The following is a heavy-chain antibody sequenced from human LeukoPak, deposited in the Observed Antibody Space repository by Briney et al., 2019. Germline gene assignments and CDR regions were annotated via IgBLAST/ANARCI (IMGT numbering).Heavy chain of an antibody. Sequence: GASVKVSCKASGYTFTSYGISWVRQAPGQGLEWMGWISAYDGNTNYAQKLQGRVTMTTDTSTSTAYMEPRSLRSDDTAVYYCARVWSGLGELSLSDYWGQGTLVTVSS. V-gene: IGHV1-18*01. D-gene: IGHD3-16*02. CDR1: GYTFTSYG. J-gene: IGHJ4*02. CDR3: ARVWSGLGELSLSDY. CDR2: ISAYDGNT.